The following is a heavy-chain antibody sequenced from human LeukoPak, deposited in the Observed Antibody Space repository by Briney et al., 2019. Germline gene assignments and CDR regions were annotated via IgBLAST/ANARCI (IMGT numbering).Heavy chain of an antibody. CDR2: ISWNSGSI. D-gene: IGHD6-19*01. CDR1: GFTFDDYA. J-gene: IGHJ4*02. CDR3: AKDISSGWNYFDY. V-gene: IGHV3-9*01. Sequence: GGSLRLSCAASGFTFDDYAMPWVRQAPGKGLEWVSGISWNSGSIGCADSVKGRFTISRDNAKNSLYLQMNSLRAEDTALYYCAKDISSGWNYFDYWGQGTLVTVSS.